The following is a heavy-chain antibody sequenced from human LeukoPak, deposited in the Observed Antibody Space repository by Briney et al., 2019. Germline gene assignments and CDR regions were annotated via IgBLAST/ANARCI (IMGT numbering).Heavy chain of an antibody. V-gene: IGHV1-24*01. D-gene: IGHD2-15*01. CDR3: ATGYCSGGSCYATYYYGMDV. J-gene: IGHJ6*04. CDR2: FDPEDGET. CDR1: GYTLTELS. Sequence: GALVKVSCKVSGYTLTELSIHGVRQAPGKGLEWMGGFDPEDGETIYAQKFQGRVTMTEDTSTDTAYMELSSLRSEDTAVYYCATGYCSGGSCYATYYYGMDVWGEGSSVTVSS.